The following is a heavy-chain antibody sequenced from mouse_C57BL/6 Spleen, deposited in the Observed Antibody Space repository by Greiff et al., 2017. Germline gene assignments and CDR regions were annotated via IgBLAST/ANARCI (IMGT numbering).Heavy chain of an antibody. CDR3: ARGGYGYDGIAY. D-gene: IGHD2-2*01. J-gene: IGHJ3*01. Sequence: VKLVESGPELVKPGASVKISCKASGYSFTSYYIHWVKQRPGQGLEWIGWIYPGSGNTKYNEKFKGKATLTADTSSSTAYMQLSSLTSEDSAVYYCARGGYGYDGIAYWGQGTLVTVSA. V-gene: IGHV1-66*01. CDR2: IYPGSGNT. CDR1: GYSFTSYY.